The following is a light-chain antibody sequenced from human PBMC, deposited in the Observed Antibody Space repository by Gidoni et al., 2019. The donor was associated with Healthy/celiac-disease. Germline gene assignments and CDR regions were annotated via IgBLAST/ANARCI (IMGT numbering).Light chain of an antibody. CDR2: AAS. Sequence: DIQLTHSPSSLSASVGDRVTITCRASQSISSYLNWYQQKPGKAPKLLIYAASSLQSGVPSRFSGSGSGTDFTLTISSLQPEDFATYYCQQSYSTPPATFXQXTKLEIK. CDR3: QQSYSTPPAT. J-gene: IGKJ2*01. V-gene: IGKV1-39*01. CDR1: QSISSY.